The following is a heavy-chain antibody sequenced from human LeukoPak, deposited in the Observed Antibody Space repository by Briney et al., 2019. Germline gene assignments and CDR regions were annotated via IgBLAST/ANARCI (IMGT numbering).Heavy chain of an antibody. CDR1: GYTLTELS. V-gene: IGHV1-24*01. Sequence: ASVKVSCKVSGYTLTELSMHWMRQAPGKGLEWMGGFDPEHGETIYAQKFQGRVTMTEDTPTDTAHMELSSLRSEDTAVYYCARELTKDTAMVNDYWGQGTLVTVSS. J-gene: IGHJ4*02. CDR2: FDPEHGET. CDR3: ARELTKDTAMVNDY. D-gene: IGHD5-18*01.